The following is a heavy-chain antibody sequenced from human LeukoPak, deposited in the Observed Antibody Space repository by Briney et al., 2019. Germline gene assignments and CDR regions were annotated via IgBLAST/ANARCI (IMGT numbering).Heavy chain of an antibody. CDR2: IDPNSGGT. Sequence: ASVKVSCKASGYTFTGYYMHWVRQAPGQGLEWMGWIDPNSGGTNYAQKFQGRVTMTGDTSISTAYMELSRLRSDDTAVYYCARGRSTTGTFFIYWGQGTLVTVSS. V-gene: IGHV1-2*02. J-gene: IGHJ4*02. D-gene: IGHD1-1*01. CDR1: GYTFTGYY. CDR3: ARGRSTTGTFFIY.